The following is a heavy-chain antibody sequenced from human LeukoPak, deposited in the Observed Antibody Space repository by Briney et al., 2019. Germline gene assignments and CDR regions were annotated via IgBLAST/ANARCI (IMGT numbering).Heavy chain of an antibody. V-gene: IGHV1-2*02. J-gene: IGHJ5*02. D-gene: IGHD6-13*01. CDR3: ARGNSSSWGRFDP. CDR2: INPNSGGT. Sequence: EASVKVSCKASGYTFTGYYMHWVRQAPGQGLEWMGWINPNSGGTNYAQKFQGRVTMTRDTSISTAYMELSRLRSDDTAVYYCARGNSSSWGRFDPWGQGTLVTVSS. CDR1: GYTFTGYY.